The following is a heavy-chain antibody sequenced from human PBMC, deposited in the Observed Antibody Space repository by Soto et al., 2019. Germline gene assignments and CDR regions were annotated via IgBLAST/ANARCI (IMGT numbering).Heavy chain of an antibody. Sequence: GGSLRLSGAASGFTFSDYYMIWIRQAPRKGLEWVSYISSSGSTIYYAYSVKGRFTISRENAKNSLYMQMNSLSAEDTAVYYCARDWSRFFLWGQGTLVTVSS. CDR1: GFTFSDYY. CDR3: ARDWSRFFL. CDR2: ISSSGSTI. J-gene: IGHJ5*02. V-gene: IGHV3-11*01. D-gene: IGHD1-1*01.